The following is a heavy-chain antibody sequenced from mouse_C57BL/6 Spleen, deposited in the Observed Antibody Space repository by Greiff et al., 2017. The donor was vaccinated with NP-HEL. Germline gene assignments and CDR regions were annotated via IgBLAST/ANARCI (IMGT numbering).Heavy chain of an antibody. CDR1: GFTFSSYA. CDR3: ATMASRSMDY. V-gene: IGHV5-4*01. CDR2: ISDGGSYT. Sequence: EVHLVESGGGLVKPGGSLKLSCAASGFTFSSYAMSWVRQTPEKRLEWVATISDGGSYTYYPDNVKGRFTISRDNAKNNLYLQMSHLKSVDTAMYYCATMASRSMDYWRQGTSVTVSS. D-gene: IGHD1-1*02. J-gene: IGHJ4*01.